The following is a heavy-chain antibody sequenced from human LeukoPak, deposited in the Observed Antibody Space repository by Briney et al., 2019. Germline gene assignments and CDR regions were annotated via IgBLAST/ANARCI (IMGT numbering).Heavy chain of an antibody. J-gene: IGHJ6*02. V-gene: IGHV3-30*18. CDR2: ISYDGSNK. Sequence: PGRSLRLSCAASGFTFSSYGMHWVRQAPGKGLEWVAVISYDGSNKYYADSAKGRFTISRDNSKNTLYLQMNSLRAEDTAVYYCAKDTAGNYYGMDVWGQGTTVTVSS. CDR3: AKDTAGNYYGMDV. CDR1: GFTFSSYG. D-gene: IGHD2-21*02.